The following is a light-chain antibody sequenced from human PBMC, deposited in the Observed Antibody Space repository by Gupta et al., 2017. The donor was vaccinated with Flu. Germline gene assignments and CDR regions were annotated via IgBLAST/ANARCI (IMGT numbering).Light chain of an antibody. CDR2: DDS. Sequence: SYVLTQPPSVSVAPGQTARIPCGGNDIVTKSVHWYQQKPGQAPVVLVYDDSARPSGIPERFSGSNSGNTATLTISRVEAGDEADYYCQVWDSSSHHYVFGAGTKVTVL. J-gene: IGLJ1*01. CDR3: QVWDSSSHHYV. CDR1: DIVTKS. V-gene: IGLV3-21*02.